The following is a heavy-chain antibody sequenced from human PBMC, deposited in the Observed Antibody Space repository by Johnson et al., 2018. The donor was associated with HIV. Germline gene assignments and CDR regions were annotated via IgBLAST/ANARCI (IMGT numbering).Heavy chain of an antibody. CDR1: GLTVSTNY. V-gene: IGHV3-66*01. CDR3: ARGDRSTYYRRGAFDI. J-gene: IGHJ3*02. D-gene: IGHD1-26*01. Sequence: VQLVESGGGLIQPGGSLRLSCAASGLTVSTNYMSWVRQAPGRGLEWVSVVYSDGNTYYADSVKDRFTISRDNSKNTLYLQMNSLRAEDTAVYYCARGDRSTYYRRGAFDIWGQGTMVTVSS. CDR2: VYSDGNT.